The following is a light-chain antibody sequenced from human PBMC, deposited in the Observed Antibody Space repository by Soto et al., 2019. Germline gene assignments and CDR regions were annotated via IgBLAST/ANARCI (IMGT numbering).Light chain of an antibody. Sequence: DIQMTQSPSSVSASVGDRVTITCRASQAISTWLAWYQQKPGKAPKLLIYAASNLQTGVPSRFSGSGSGTEFALTISSLQPEDFATYYCQQANSFPRTCGQGTKVEIK. CDR2: AAS. J-gene: IGKJ1*01. CDR3: QQANSFPRT. V-gene: IGKV1D-12*01. CDR1: QAISTW.